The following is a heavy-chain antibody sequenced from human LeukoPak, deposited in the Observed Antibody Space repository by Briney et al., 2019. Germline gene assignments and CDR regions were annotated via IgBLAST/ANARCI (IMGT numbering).Heavy chain of an antibody. CDR3: TRDSSGWFDY. CDR1: GFTFSSYV. D-gene: IGHD6-19*01. CDR2: ISSSGYII. Sequence: GGSLRLSCAASGFTFSSYVMSWVRQAPGKGLEWVSYISSSGYIIYYADSVKGRFTISRDNAKNSLYLQMNSLRAEDTAVYYCTRDSSGWFDYWGQGTLVTVSS. J-gene: IGHJ4*02. V-gene: IGHV3-48*03.